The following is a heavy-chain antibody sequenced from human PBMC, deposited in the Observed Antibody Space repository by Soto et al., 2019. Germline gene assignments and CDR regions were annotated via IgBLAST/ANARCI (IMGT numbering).Heavy chain of an antibody. CDR3: ARDLPVGATLPYYFDY. CDR1: GFTFSSYS. J-gene: IGHJ4*02. CDR2: ISSSSSYI. Sequence: GGSLRLSCAASGFTFSSYSMNWVRQAPGKGLEWVSSISSSSSYIYYADSVKGRFTISRDNAKNSLYLQMNSLRAEDTVVYYCARDLPVGATLPYYFDYWGQGTLVTVSS. V-gene: IGHV3-21*01. D-gene: IGHD1-26*01.